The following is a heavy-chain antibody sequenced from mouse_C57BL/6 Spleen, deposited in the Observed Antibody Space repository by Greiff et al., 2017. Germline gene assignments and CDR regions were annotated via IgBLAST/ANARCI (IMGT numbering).Heavy chain of an antibody. V-gene: IGHV1-69*01. CDR1: GYTFTSYW. J-gene: IGHJ2*01. D-gene: IGHD2-5*01. CDR3: ARREIYSNFGY. Sequence: VQLQQPGAELVMPGASVKLSCKASGYTFTSYWMHWVKQRPGQGLEWIGELDPSDSYTNYNQKFKGKSTLTVDKSSSTAYMQLSSLTSEDSAVYYCARREIYSNFGYWGQCTTLTDSS. CDR2: LDPSDSYT.